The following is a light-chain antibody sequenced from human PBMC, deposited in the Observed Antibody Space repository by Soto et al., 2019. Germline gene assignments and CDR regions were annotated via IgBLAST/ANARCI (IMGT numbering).Light chain of an antibody. CDR2: EVS. Sequence: QSALTQPASVSGSPGQSITISCTGTSSDVGGYNYVSWYQQHPGKAPKLMIYEVSNRPSGVSNRFSGSKSGNTASLTISGLQAEDEADYYCSSYTSSSTLLFGPGTKSPS. CDR3: SSYTSSSTLL. J-gene: IGLJ1*01. CDR1: SSDVGGYNY. V-gene: IGLV2-14*01.